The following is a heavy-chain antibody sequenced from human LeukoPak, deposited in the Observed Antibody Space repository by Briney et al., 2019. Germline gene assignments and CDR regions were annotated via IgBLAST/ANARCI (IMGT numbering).Heavy chain of an antibody. J-gene: IGHJ6*04. CDR1: GGPFSSGGYA. CDR2: IYDSGST. CDR3: ARAILNYCYYGIDV. V-gene: IGHV4-30-2*01. Sequence: SQTLSLTCTVSGGPFSSGGYAWGWIRQPSGKGLEWIGYIYDSGSTFYNPSLKSRVTLSVDSSNNQFSLKLSSVTAADTAVYYCARAILNYCYYGIDVWGEGTTVTVSS.